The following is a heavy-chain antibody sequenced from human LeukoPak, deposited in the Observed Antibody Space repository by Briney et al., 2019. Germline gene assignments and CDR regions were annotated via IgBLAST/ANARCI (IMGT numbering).Heavy chain of an antibody. V-gene: IGHV1-8*02. CDR2: MNPNSGNT. J-gene: IGHJ3*02. CDR3: ARVTYYYDSSGPKRSDAFDI. Sequence: ASVKVSCKASGYTITINYMHWVRQATGQGLEWMGWMNPNSGNTGYAQKFQGRVTMTRNTSISTAYMELSSLRSEDTAVYYCARVTYYYDSSGPKRSDAFDIWGQGTMVTVSS. D-gene: IGHD3-22*01. CDR1: GYTITINY.